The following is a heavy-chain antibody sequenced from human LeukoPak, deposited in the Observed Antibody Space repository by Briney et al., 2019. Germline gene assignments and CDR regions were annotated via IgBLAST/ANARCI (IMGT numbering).Heavy chain of an antibody. Sequence: NHGESLKISCKGSGYSFSNYWIGWVRQMPGRGLEWMGIIYSSDSDTRYSPSFQGQVTISADKSISTAHLQWSSLKASDTAMYYCARQVVGAPRGHAFDIWGQGTMVTVSS. V-gene: IGHV5-51*01. J-gene: IGHJ3*02. CDR2: IYSSDSDT. CDR3: ARQVVGAPRGHAFDI. CDR1: GYSFSNYW. D-gene: IGHD1-26*01.